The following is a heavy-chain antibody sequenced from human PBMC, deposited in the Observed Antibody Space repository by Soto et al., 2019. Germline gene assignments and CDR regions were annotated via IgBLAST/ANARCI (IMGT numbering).Heavy chain of an antibody. D-gene: IGHD6-19*01. Sequence: SETLSLTCTVSSGSLSPYYWSWIRQPAGKGLEWIGYIYYSGSTTYQPSLKSRVTISVDRSQNQFSLELTSVTAADTAVYFCARDLRGAGTSGYYGMDVWGQGTTVTVSS. CDR2: IYYSGST. CDR1: SGSLSPYY. V-gene: IGHV4-59*01. J-gene: IGHJ6*02. CDR3: ARDLRGAGTSGYYGMDV.